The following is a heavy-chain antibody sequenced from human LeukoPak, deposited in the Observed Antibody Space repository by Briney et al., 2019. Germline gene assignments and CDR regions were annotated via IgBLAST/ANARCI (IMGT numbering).Heavy chain of an antibody. CDR3: AREEDYYDSSGYYVYGGWFDP. CDR1: GDSVSSNSAA. D-gene: IGHD3-22*01. CDR2: TYYRSKWYN. Sequence: SQTLSLTCAISGDSVSSNSAAWNWIRQSPSRGLEWLGRTYYRSKWYNDYAVSVKSRITINPDTSKNQFSLQLNSVTPEDTAVYYCAREEDYYDSSGYYVYGGWFDPWGQGTLVTVSS. J-gene: IGHJ5*02. V-gene: IGHV6-1*01.